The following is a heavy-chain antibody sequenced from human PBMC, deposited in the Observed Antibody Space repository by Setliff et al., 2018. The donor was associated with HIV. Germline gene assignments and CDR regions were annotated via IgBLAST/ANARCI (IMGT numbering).Heavy chain of an antibody. D-gene: IGHD3-16*01. CDR3: ARSQRLLGVQPPYWYFDL. V-gene: IGHV4-34*01. J-gene: IGHJ2*01. CDR2: ISHSGTT. Sequence: PSETLSLTCGVYGGSFSDSYYTWIRQPPGKGLEWIGQISHSGTTTYNSSLKSRVTMSVDSSTNQFSLTLTSMTAPDTAVYYCARSQRLLGVQPPYWYFDLWGRGTPGTVS. CDR1: GGSFSDSY.